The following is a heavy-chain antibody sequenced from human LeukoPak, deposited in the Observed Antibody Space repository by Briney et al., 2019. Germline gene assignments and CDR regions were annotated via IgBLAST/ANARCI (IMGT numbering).Heavy chain of an antibody. Sequence: SETLSLTCTVSGGSISSYSWNWIRQSPGKGLEWIGRVYHSGSINYNPSLKSRVTISVDTSKNQFSLNLSSVTAADTAVYYCARGRGMRAAAGTKGPALGYWGQGTLVTVSS. D-gene: IGHD6-13*01. J-gene: IGHJ4*02. CDR3: ARGRGMRAAAGTKGPALGY. V-gene: IGHV4-59*01. CDR2: VYHSGSI. CDR1: GGSISSYS.